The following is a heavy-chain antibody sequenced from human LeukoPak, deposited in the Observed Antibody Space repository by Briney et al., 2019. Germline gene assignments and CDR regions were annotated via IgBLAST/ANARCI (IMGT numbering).Heavy chain of an antibody. CDR2: ITWDGGST. V-gene: IGHV3-43D*03. CDR1: GFTFDDYA. CDR3: IKGAKWSTWYYHLDY. Sequence: QPGGSLRLSCAASGFTFDDYAMHWVRQAPGKGLEWVSLITWDGGSTYYADSVKGRFTISRDSSKSSLYLQMNSQRLEDTALYYCIKGAKWSTWYYHLDYWGQGTLVTVSS. D-gene: IGHD6-13*01. J-gene: IGHJ4*02.